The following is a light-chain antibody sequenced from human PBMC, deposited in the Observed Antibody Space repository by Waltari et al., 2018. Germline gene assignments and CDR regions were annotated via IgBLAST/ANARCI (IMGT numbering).Light chain of an antibody. CDR1: QSINTW. J-gene: IGKJ2*01. CDR3: QQYHRYST. V-gene: IGKV1-5*03. CDR2: KAS. Sequence: DIQMTQSPSTLSASVGDTVSITCRASQSINTWVAWYQQKPGEAPKLLIYKASRLDSGVPSRFSGSSSGTDFTLTINTLQPDDSATYYCQQYHRYSTFGQGTKLEIK.